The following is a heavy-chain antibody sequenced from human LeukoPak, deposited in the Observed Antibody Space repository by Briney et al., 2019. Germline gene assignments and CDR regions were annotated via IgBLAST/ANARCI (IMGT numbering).Heavy chain of an antibody. J-gene: IGHJ6*03. Sequence: ASVKVSCKASGGTFSSYAISWVRQAPGQGLEWMGGIIPIFGTANYAQKFQGRVTITADESTSTAYMELSSLRSEDTAVYYCAREVPDSGWAAYRYYYMDVWGKGTTVTISS. D-gene: IGHD6-19*01. CDR2: IIPIFGTA. CDR1: GGTFSSYA. V-gene: IGHV1-69*13. CDR3: AREVPDSGWAAYRYYYMDV.